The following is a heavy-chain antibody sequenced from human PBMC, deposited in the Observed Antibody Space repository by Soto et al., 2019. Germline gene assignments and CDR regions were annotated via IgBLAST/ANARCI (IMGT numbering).Heavy chain of an antibody. Sequence: QITLKESGPTLVKPTQTLTLTCTFSGFSLSTTGVGVGWIRQPPGKALEWLALIYWDDDKRYNPSLNSRLTITKDTSKTQVVIAMTNMDPLDTATSYCVQSRCGGDCLQTYSSHSYYGLDVWGQGTTVTVSS. J-gene: IGHJ6*01. D-gene: IGHD2-21*02. CDR2: IYWDDDK. CDR3: VQSRCGGDCLQTYSSHSYYGLDV. V-gene: IGHV2-5*02. CDR1: GFSLSTTGVG.